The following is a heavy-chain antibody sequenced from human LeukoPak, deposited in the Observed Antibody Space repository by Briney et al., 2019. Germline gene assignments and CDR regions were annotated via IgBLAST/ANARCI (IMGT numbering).Heavy chain of an antibody. Sequence: GGSLRLSCAASGFTFSSYAMSWVRQAPGKGLEWVSAISGSGGSTYYADSVKGRFTLSRDNAKKSLYLQMNSLRAEDTAVYYCARAPRPYCSGGNCIYFDYWGQGTLVTVSS. CDR1: GFTFSSYA. CDR3: ARAPRPYCSGGNCIYFDY. D-gene: IGHD2-15*01. V-gene: IGHV3-23*01. J-gene: IGHJ4*02. CDR2: ISGSGGST.